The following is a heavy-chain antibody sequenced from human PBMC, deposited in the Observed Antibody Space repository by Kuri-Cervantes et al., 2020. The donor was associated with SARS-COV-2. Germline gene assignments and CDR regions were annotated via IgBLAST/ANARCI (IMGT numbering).Heavy chain of an antibody. D-gene: IGHD4-17*01. Sequence: GESLKISCAASGFTFSSYAMSWVRQAPGKGLEWVSAISGSGGSTYYADSVKGRFTISRDNSKNTLYLQMNSLRAEDTAVYYCANSSPATVTYPFDYWGQGTLVTVSS. CDR1: GFTFSSYA. CDR3: ANSSPATVTYPFDY. J-gene: IGHJ4*02. V-gene: IGHV3-23*01. CDR2: ISGSGGST.